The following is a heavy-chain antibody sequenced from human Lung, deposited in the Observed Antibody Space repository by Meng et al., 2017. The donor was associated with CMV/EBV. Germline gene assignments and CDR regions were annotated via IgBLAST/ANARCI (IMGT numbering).Heavy chain of an antibody. CDR2: IYSGGST. J-gene: IGHJ6*02. V-gene: IGHV3-53*01. CDR3: ARAMVATYYGRDV. CDR1: GFTVSSNY. Sequence: GESLKISCAASGFTVSSNYMSWVRQAPGKGLEWVSVIYSGGSTYYADSVKGRFTISRDNSKNTLYLQMNSLRAEDTAVYYCARAMVATYYGRDVWGQGTTVTVSS. D-gene: IGHD5-12*01.